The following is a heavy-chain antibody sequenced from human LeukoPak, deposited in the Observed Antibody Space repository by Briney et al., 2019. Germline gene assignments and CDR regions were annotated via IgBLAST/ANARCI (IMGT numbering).Heavy chain of an antibody. CDR2: ISYDGSNK. Sequence: PGRSLRLSCAASGFTFRSYAIHWVRQAPGKGLEWVAVISYDGSNKYYADSVKGRFTISRDNSKNTLYLQMNSLRAEDTAVYYCARGGEWLDPERTPVDYWGQGTLVTVSS. CDR3: ARGGEWLDPERTPVDY. J-gene: IGHJ4*02. D-gene: IGHD6-19*01. CDR1: GFTFRSYA. V-gene: IGHV3-30-3*01.